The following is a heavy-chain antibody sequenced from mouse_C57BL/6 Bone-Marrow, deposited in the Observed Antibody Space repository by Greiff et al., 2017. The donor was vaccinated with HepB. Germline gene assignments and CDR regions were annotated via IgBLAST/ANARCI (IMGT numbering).Heavy chain of an antibody. CDR2: IYPRNGNT. V-gene: IGHV1-81*01. D-gene: IGHD1-1*01. CDR3: ATPYYYGSSYVGY. Sequence: QVQLQQPGAELARPGASVKLSCKASGYTFTSYGISWVKQRTGQGLEWIGEIYPRNGNTYYNEKFKGKATLTADTSSSTAYMELRSLTSEDSAVYCCATPYYYGSSYVGYWGKGTTLTVSS. J-gene: IGHJ2*01. CDR1: GYTFTSYG.